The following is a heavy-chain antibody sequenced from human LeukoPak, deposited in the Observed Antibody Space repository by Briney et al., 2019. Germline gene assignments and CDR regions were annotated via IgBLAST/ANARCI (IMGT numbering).Heavy chain of an antibody. Sequence: GGSLRLSCAASAFTFRDYWIHWVRQAPGKGLVWVSCINNDGSGTTYADSVKGRFTVSGDNAKNTVSLQMNSLRVEDTAVHYCVRGGWNHAMDVWGRGTTVTVSS. J-gene: IGHJ6*02. CDR2: INNDGSGT. V-gene: IGHV3-74*01. CDR1: AFTFRDYW. D-gene: IGHD1-1*01. CDR3: VRGGWNHAMDV.